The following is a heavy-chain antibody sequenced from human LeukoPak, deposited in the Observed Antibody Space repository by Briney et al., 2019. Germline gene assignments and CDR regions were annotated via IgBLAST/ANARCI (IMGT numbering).Heavy chain of an antibody. Sequence: SGGSLRLSCAASGFTFSSYGMHWVRQAPGKGLEWVAVISYDGSNKYYADCVKGRFTISRDNSKNTLYLQMNSLRAEDTAVYYCAKDLRGQWEYFQHWGQGTLVTVSS. J-gene: IGHJ1*01. CDR2: ISYDGSNK. CDR1: GFTFSSYG. D-gene: IGHD6-19*01. V-gene: IGHV3-30*18. CDR3: AKDLRGQWEYFQH.